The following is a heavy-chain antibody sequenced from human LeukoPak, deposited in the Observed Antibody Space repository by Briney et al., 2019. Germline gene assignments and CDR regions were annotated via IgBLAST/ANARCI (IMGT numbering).Heavy chain of an antibody. J-gene: IGHJ6*02. Sequence: SETLSLTCTVSGGSISSSSYYWGWIRQPPGKGLEWIGSIYYSGSTYYNPSLKSRVTISVDTSKNQFSLKLSSVTAADTAVYYCARDRPTVKSYYYGMDVWGQGTTVTVSS. CDR2: IYYSGST. D-gene: IGHD4-4*01. CDR3: ARDRPTVKSYYYGMDV. CDR1: GGSISSSSYY. V-gene: IGHV4-39*07.